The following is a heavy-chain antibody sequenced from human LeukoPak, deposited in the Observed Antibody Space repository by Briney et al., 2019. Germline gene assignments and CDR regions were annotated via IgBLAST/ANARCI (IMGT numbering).Heavy chain of an antibody. J-gene: IGHJ4*02. V-gene: IGHV3-30*02. Sequence: GGSLRLSCAASGFTFRSYGMHWVRQAPGKGLEWVAFIRYDGSNKYYADSVKGRFTISRDNSKNTLYLQMNSLRAEDTAVYYCAKDSRYIYGRGGSGSYPQIDYWGQGTLVTVSS. D-gene: IGHD3-10*01. CDR1: GFTFRSYG. CDR3: AKDSRYIYGRGGSGSYPQIDY. CDR2: IRYDGSNK.